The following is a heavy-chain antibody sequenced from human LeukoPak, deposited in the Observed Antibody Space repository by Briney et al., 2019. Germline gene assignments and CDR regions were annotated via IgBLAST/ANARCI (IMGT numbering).Heavy chain of an antibody. CDR3: ATDLWRAYTGYPPGT. CDR2: IIPIFGTA. D-gene: IGHD5-12*01. Sequence: GASVKVSCKASGGTFSSYAISWVRQAPGQGLEWMGGIIPIFGTANYAQKFQGRVTITADKSTSTAYMELSSLRSEDTAVYYCATDLWRAYTGYPPGTWGQGTLVTVSS. V-gene: IGHV1-69*06. J-gene: IGHJ5*02. CDR1: GGTFSSYA.